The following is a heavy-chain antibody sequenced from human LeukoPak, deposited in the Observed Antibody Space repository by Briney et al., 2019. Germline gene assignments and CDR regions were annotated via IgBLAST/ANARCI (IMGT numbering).Heavy chain of an antibody. Sequence: GASVKVSCKASGYTFTSYDINWVRQATGQGLEWMGWMNPNSGNTGYAQKFQGRVTMTRNTSISTAYMELSSLRSEDTAVYYCARFSGYAGDFDYWGQGTLVTVSS. CDR3: ARFSGYAGDFDY. CDR1: GYTFTSYD. CDR2: MNPNSGNT. J-gene: IGHJ4*02. V-gene: IGHV1-8*01. D-gene: IGHD5-12*01.